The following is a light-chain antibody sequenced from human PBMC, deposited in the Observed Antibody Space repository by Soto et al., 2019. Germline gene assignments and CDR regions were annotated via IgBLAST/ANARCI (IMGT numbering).Light chain of an antibody. Sequence: QCALTQPASVSGSPGQSIAISCTGTSSDIGAHNYVSWYQHHPGKAPRLMIYDVYSRPSDISDRFSGSKSSNTASLTISGLQADDEADYYCCSYTTSSTYVFGPGTKVTVL. V-gene: IGLV2-14*01. CDR1: SSDIGAHNY. CDR3: CSYTTSSTYV. CDR2: DVY. J-gene: IGLJ1*01.